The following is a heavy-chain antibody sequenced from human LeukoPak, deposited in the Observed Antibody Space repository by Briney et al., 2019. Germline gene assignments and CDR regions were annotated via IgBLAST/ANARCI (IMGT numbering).Heavy chain of an antibody. CDR2: ISGSGGST. V-gene: IGHV3-23*01. CDR3: ANGLAAAGYFDY. J-gene: IGHJ4*02. Sequence: QSGGALRLSCAASGFTFSSYAMSGVRQAPGKGLEWVSAISGSGGSTYYADSVKGRFTISRDNSKNTLYLQINSLRAEDTAVYYCANGLAAAGYFDYWGQGTLVTVSS. D-gene: IGHD6-13*01. CDR1: GFTFSSYA.